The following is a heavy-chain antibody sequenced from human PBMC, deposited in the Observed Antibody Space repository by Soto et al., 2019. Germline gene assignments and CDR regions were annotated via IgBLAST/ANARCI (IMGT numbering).Heavy chain of an antibody. CDR3: ARGDDWNDGVDSSDI. V-gene: IGHV3-72*01. Sequence: EVQLVESGGGLVQPGGSLRLSCAASGFTFSDHYMDWVRQAPGKGLEWVGRTRDKANGYTTEYAASVRGRFTISRDDSKHSLYLQMNTLKTEDTAVYYCARGDDWNDGVDSSDIWGQGTMVTVSS. CDR2: TRDKANGYTT. D-gene: IGHD1-1*01. CDR1: GFTFSDHY. J-gene: IGHJ3*02.